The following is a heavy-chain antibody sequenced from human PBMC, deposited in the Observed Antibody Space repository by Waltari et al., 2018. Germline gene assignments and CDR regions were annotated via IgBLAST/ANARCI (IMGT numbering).Heavy chain of an antibody. D-gene: IGHD3-22*01. CDR2: ISGSGGSK. J-gene: IGHJ5*02. V-gene: IGHV3-23*04. CDR1: AFTFSSHA. Sequence: EVQLVESGGGLVQPGGSLRLSCAASAFTFSSHAMSWLRQAPGKGLAWVSAISGSGGSKYYADSVKGRFTISRDNSKNTLYLQMNSLRAEDTAVYYCAKDRITMIGVVNWFDPWGQGTLVTVSS. CDR3: AKDRITMIGVVNWFDP.